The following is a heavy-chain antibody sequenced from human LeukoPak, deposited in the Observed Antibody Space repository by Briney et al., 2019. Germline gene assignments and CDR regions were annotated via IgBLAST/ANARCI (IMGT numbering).Heavy chain of an antibody. CDR1: GGSFSGCY. Sequence: SETLSLTCAVYGGSFSGCYWSWIRQPPGKGLEWIGEINHSGSTNYNPSLKSRVTISVDTSKNQFSLKLSSVTAADTAVYYCARGRVGGYNDYWGQGTLVTVSS. CDR2: INHSGST. D-gene: IGHD5-24*01. J-gene: IGHJ4*02. CDR3: ARGRVGGYNDY. V-gene: IGHV4-34*01.